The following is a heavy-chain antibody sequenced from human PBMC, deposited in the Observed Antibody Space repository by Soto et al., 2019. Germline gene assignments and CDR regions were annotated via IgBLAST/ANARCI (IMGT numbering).Heavy chain of an antibody. CDR3: ARHSSGSGSYYTRDAFDI. Sequence: SETLSLTCTVSGGSISSSSYYLGWLRQPPGKGLEWIGSIYYSGSTYYNPSLKSRVTISVDTSKNQFSLKLSSVTAADTAVYYCARHSSGSGSYYTRDAFDIWGQGTMVTVSS. CDR1: GGSISSSSYY. V-gene: IGHV4-39*01. CDR2: IYYSGST. J-gene: IGHJ3*02. D-gene: IGHD3-10*01.